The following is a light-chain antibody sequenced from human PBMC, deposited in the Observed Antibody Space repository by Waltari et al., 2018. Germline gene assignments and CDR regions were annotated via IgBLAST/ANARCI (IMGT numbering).Light chain of an antibody. Sequence: DIVVTQSPLSLPVTPGEPASISCRSSQSLLHSNGYNYLDWYLQKPGQSPQLLIYLGSNRASGVPDRFSGSGSDTDFTRKISRVEAEDVGVYYCMQALQTPAFGQGTKVEIK. CDR1: QSLLHSNGYNY. J-gene: IGKJ1*01. CDR2: LGS. V-gene: IGKV2-28*01. CDR3: MQALQTPA.